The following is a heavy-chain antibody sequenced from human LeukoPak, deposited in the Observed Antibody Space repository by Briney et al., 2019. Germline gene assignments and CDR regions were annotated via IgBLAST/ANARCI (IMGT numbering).Heavy chain of an antibody. V-gene: IGHV3-66*01. J-gene: IGHJ4*02. D-gene: IGHD2-15*01. CDR1: GFIGYDGY. Sequence: GGSLRLSCAVSGFIGYDGYMNWVRQAPGRGLEWLSVNYRGGVTYYADSVKGRFFISRDDSKNTWHLQLNSLKTEDTAVYYCAGASSDGVLIDATSFDLWGQGTLVSVSS. CDR2: NYRGGVT. CDR3: AGASSDGVLIDATSFDL.